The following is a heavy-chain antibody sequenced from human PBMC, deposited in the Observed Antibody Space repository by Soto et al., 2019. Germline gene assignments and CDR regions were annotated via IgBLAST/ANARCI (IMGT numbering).Heavy chain of an antibody. J-gene: IGHJ4*02. CDR1: GFTFSNYV. D-gene: IGHD3-3*01. CDR3: AKGNNLEWFLSPIAY. Sequence: VQLLDFGGDLVQPGGSLRLSCAASGFTFSNYVMSWVRQAPGKGLEWVSAISGSGGSTYSADSVKGRFTISRDNSKNTLYLQMDSLRAEDTAVYYCAKGNNLEWFLSPIAYWGQGTLVTVSS. CDR2: ISGSGGST. V-gene: IGHV3-23*01.